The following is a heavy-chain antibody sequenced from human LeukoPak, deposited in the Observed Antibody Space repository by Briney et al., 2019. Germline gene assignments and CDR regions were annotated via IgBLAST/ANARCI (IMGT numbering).Heavy chain of an antibody. D-gene: IGHD5-18*01. CDR1: GYTFSSYA. Sequence: SCKASGYTFSSYAMHWVRQAPGKGLEWVAVISYDGSNKYYADSVKGRFTISRDNAKNSLYLQMNSLRAEDTAVYSCARDKTRGLGYSYSKSGNYFDYWGQGTLVTVSS. CDR2: ISYDGSNK. CDR3: ARDKTRGLGYSYSKSGNYFDY. V-gene: IGHV3-30*04. J-gene: IGHJ4*02.